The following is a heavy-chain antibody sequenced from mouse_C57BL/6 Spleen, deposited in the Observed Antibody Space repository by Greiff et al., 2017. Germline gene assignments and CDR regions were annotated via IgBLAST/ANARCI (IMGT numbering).Heavy chain of an antibody. CDR3: ARSGYDYDGYYAMDY. CDR2: INPNNGGT. Sequence: EVQLQESGPELVKPGASVKMSCKASGYTFTDYNMHWVKQSHGKSLEWIGYINPNNGGTSYNQKFKGKATLTVNKSSSTAYMELRSLTSEDSAVYYCARSGYDYDGYYAMDYWGQGTSVTVSS. CDR1: GYTFTDYN. J-gene: IGHJ4*01. D-gene: IGHD2-4*01. V-gene: IGHV1-22*01.